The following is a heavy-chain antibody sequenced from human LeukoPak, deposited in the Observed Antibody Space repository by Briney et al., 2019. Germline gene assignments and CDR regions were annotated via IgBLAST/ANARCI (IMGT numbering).Heavy chain of an antibody. CDR1: GGSISPYY. Sequence: SETLSLTCTVSGGSISPYYWTWIRQSPGKALEWIGYIYYNGRTSYNPSLKSRVTISVDTSKSQFSLRLSSVTAADTAVYYCGREGIPYSPSPYYFDYWGQGNLVTVSS. D-gene: IGHD3-9*01. J-gene: IGHJ4*02. CDR3: GREGIPYSPSPYYFDY. V-gene: IGHV4-59*01. CDR2: IYYNGRT.